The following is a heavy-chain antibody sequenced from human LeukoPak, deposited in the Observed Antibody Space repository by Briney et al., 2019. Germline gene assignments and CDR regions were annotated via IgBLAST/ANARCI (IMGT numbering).Heavy chain of an antibody. CDR3: AKGGGAGGSGSYPV. CDR2: ISGSGGST. CDR1: GFTFSNYA. J-gene: IGHJ4*02. D-gene: IGHD3-10*01. Sequence: PGGSLRLSCAASGFTFSNYAMSWVRQAPGKGLEWVSAISGSGGSTYYADSVKGRFTISRDNSKNTLYLQMNSLRAEDTAVYYCAKGGGAGGSGSYPVWGQGTLATVSS. V-gene: IGHV3-23*01.